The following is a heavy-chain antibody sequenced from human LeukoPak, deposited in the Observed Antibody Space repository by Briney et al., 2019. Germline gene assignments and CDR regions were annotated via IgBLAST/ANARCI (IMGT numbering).Heavy chain of an antibody. CDR1: GYTFTSCG. CDR3: ARGDIVVVPRYGMDV. J-gene: IGHJ6*02. D-gene: IGHD2-15*01. V-gene: IGHV1-18*01. CDR2: ISAYNGNT. Sequence: ASVKVCCKASGYTFTSCGIVWVRQAPGQGLEWMGWISAYNGNTNYAQKLQGRVTMTTDTSTSTAYMELRSLRSDDTAVYYCARGDIVVVPRYGMDVWGQGTTVTVSS.